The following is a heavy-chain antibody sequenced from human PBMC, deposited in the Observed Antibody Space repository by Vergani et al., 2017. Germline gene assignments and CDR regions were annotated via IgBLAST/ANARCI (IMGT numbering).Heavy chain of an antibody. CDR2: VSHSGST. Sequence: QVQLQESGPGLVQPAETLSLTCVVSNSSINSNYYWGWIRQSPGKRLEWIGSVSHSGSTFSNPSLKSRVTISVDKSKKLISLILNSVTAADTAVYYCVRDAINCDVLTGYYIGLDSWGQGTLVTVSS. CDR1: NSSINSNYY. D-gene: IGHD3-9*01. V-gene: IGHV4-38-2*01. J-gene: IGHJ4*02. CDR3: VRDAINCDVLTGYYIGLDS.